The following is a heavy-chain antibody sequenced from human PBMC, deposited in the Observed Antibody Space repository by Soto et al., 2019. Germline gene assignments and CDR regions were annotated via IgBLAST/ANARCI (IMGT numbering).Heavy chain of an antibody. CDR1: GFTFGIYG. D-gene: IGHD3-10*01. V-gene: IGHV3-30*18. J-gene: IGHJ4*02. Sequence: GGSLSRSCSASGFTFGIYGMHWVRQAPGKGLEWVAVISYDGSNKYYADSVKGRFTISRDNSKNTLYLQMNSLRAEDTAVYYCAKPGSYSRPPDYWGQGTLVTVSS. CDR2: ISYDGSNK. CDR3: AKPGSYSRPPDY.